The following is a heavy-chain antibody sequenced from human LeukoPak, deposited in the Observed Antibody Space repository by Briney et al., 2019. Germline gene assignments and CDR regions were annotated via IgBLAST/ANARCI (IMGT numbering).Heavy chain of an antibody. V-gene: IGHV3-30*09. D-gene: IGHD3-10*01. CDR1: GFTFSDYF. CDR2: MSEDGKFK. Sequence: GGSPRLSCIASGFTFSDYFMIWVRQAPGKGLEWVAIMSEDGKFKHHADSVKGRFAISRDNSKSTLYLQVNSLRAEDTAVYYYAKDWFVKSTMVRGVMDYWGQGTLVTVSS. J-gene: IGHJ4*02. CDR3: AKDWFVKSTMVRGVMDY.